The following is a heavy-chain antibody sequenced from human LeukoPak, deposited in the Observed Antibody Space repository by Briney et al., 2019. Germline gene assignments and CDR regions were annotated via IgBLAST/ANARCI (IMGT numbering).Heavy chain of an antibody. D-gene: IGHD2-8*01. CDR2: IIAYNGNT. Sequence: ASVKVSCKASGYTFTSYGISLVRQAPGQGLEWMGWIIAYNGNTNYAQKLQGRVTMTTDTSTSTAYMELRSLRSDETAVYYCARDDSNMGYCTNGVCYYLDYWGQGTLVTVSS. CDR3: ARDDSNMGYCTNGVCYYLDY. V-gene: IGHV1-18*01. J-gene: IGHJ4*02. CDR1: GYTFTSYG.